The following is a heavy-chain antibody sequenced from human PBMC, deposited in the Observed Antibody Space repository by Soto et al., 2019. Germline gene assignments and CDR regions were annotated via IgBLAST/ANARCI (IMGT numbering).Heavy chain of an antibody. Sequence: ASVKVSCKASGYTFTSYYMHWVRQAPGQGLEWMGIINPSGGSTSYAQKFQGRVTMTRDTSTSTVYMELSSLRSEDTAVYYCARGGRYYDSSGYYYALGHYYYGMDVWAQGTTVTVSS. CDR1: GYTFTSYY. J-gene: IGHJ6*02. V-gene: IGHV1-46*01. CDR2: INPSGGST. D-gene: IGHD3-22*01. CDR3: ARGGRYYDSSGYYYALGHYYYGMDV.